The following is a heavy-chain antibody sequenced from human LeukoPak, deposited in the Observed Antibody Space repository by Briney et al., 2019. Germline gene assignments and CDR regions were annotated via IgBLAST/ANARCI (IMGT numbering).Heavy chain of an antibody. CDR2: IYYGGST. J-gene: IGHJ4*02. CDR3: ARSSAYYYGSGRHRPFDY. CDR1: SGSISSSSYY. Sequence: PSETLSLTCTVSSGSISSSSYYWGWIRQPPGKGLEWIGSIYYGGSTYYNPSLKSRITISVDAPKNQFSLKLSSVTAADTAVYYCARSSAYYYGSGRHRPFDYWGQGTLVTVSS. V-gene: IGHV4-39*01. D-gene: IGHD3-10*01.